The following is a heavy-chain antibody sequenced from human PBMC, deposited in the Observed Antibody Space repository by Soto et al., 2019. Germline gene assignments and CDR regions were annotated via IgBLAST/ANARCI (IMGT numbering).Heavy chain of an antibody. CDR1: GFTFSSYA. V-gene: IGHV3-23*01. J-gene: IGHJ5*02. Sequence: GGSLRLSCAASGFTFSSYAMSWVRQAPGKGLEWVSAISGSGGSTYYADSVKGRFTISMDNSKNTLYLQMNSLRAEDTAVYYCAKGAYIVVVVAATRFLNWFDPWGQGTLVTVSS. CDR2: ISGSGGST. D-gene: IGHD2-15*01. CDR3: AKGAYIVVVVAATRFLNWFDP.